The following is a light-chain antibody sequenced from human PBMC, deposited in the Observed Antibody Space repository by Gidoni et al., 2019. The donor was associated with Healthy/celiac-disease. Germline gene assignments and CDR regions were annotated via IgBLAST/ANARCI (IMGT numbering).Light chain of an antibody. CDR2: WAS. Sequence: DIVMTQSPASLAVSLGERATINCKSSQSVLYSSNNKNYLAWYQQKPGHPPKLLIYWASTRESGVPDRFSGSGSGTDFTLTISSRQAEDVAVYYCQQYYSTPPTFGQGTKLEIK. V-gene: IGKV4-1*01. J-gene: IGKJ2*01. CDR3: QQYYSTPPT. CDR1: QSVLYSSNNKNY.